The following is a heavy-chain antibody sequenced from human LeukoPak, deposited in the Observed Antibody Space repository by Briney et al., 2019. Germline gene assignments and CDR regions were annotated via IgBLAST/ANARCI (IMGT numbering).Heavy chain of an antibody. D-gene: IGHD6-19*01. J-gene: IGHJ3*02. CDR1: GFTVSSNY. V-gene: IGHV3-66*01. Sequence: PGGSLRLSCAASGFTVSSNYMSWVRQAPGKGLEWVSVIYSGGSTYYADSVKGRFTISRDNSKNTLYLQMNSLRAEDTAVYYCARDIPPQGGWDDAFDIWGQGTMVTASS. CDR3: ARDIPPQGGWDDAFDI. CDR2: IYSGGST.